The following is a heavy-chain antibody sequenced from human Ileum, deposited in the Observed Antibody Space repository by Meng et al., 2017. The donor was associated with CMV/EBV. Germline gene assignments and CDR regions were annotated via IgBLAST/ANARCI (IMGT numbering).Heavy chain of an antibody. D-gene: IGHD5-12*01. CDR3: AREGGYDRRYFAY. Sequence: SETLSLTCSVSGDSITSGDYYWSWIPQPPGKGLEWIGYIYSSGTAYYNPSLKTAISIDTSKNQFSLRLTSVTAADTAVYYCAREGGYDRRYFAYWGPG. V-gene: IGHV4-30-4*08. CDR1: GDSITSGDYY. CDR2: IYSSGTA. J-gene: IGHJ4*02.